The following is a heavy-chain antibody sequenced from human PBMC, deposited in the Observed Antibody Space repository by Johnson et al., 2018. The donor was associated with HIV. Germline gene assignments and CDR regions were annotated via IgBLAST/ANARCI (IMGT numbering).Heavy chain of an antibody. Sequence: QVQLVESGGGVVQPGRSLRLSCAASGFTFSSYGMHWVRQAPGKGLEWVAVISYDGSNKYYADSVKGRFTISRDNAKNSLYLQMNSLRAEDTALYYCAKALALQYTAYDSSGSGAFDIWGQGTMVTVSS. D-gene: IGHD3-22*01. V-gene: IGHV3-30*18. CDR2: ISYDGSNK. CDR3: AKALALQYTAYDSSGSGAFDI. CDR1: GFTFSSYG. J-gene: IGHJ3*02.